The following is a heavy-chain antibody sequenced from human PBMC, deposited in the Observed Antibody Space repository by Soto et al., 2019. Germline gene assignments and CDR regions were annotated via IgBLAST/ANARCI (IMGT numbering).Heavy chain of an antibody. CDR2: INHSGST. Sequence: PSETLSLTCAVYGGSFSGYYWSWIRQPPGKGLEWIGEINHSGSTNYNPSLKSRVTISVDTSKNQFSLKLSSVTAADTAVYYCARVRRNDASDYYGMDVWGQGTTVTVSS. D-gene: IGHD1-1*01. CDR1: GGSFSGYY. J-gene: IGHJ6*02. CDR3: ARVRRNDASDYYGMDV. V-gene: IGHV4-34*01.